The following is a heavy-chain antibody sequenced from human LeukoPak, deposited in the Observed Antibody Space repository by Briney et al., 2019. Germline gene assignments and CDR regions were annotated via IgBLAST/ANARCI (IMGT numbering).Heavy chain of an antibody. J-gene: IGHJ4*02. D-gene: IGHD6-6*01. CDR3: ARRDSSRSFDY. Sequence: GGSLRLSCAASAFTFNNFAMSWVREAPGKGLEWVSGISAGGGTTIYVDSVKGRFTISRDNSKNTLYLQMNSLRAEDTAVYYCARRDSSRSFDYWGQGTLVTVSS. CDR1: AFTFNNFA. CDR2: ISAGGGTT. V-gene: IGHV3-23*01.